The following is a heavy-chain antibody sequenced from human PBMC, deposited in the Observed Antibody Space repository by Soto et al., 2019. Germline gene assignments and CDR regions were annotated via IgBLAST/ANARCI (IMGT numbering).Heavy chain of an antibody. D-gene: IGHD2-2*01. Sequence: PSETLSLTCTVSGGSISSGGYYWSWIRQHPGKGLEWIGYIYYSGSTYYNPSLKSRVTISVDTSKNRFSLKLSSVTAADTAVYYCARENIVVVPAVGWFDPWGQGTLVTVSS. V-gene: IGHV4-31*03. CDR3: ARENIVVVPAVGWFDP. CDR2: IYYSGST. CDR1: GGSISSGGYY. J-gene: IGHJ5*02.